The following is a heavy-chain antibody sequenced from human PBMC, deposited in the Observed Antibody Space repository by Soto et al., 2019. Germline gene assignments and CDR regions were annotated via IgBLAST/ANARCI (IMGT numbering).Heavy chain of an antibody. CDR2: IYYSGST. Sequence: SETLSLTCTVSGGSISSGGYYWSWIRQHPGKGLEWIGYIYYSGSTYYNPSLKSRVTISVDTSKNQFSLKLSSVTAADTAVYYCARDEPVTGIDPWGREPWSPSPQ. CDR1: GGSISSGGYY. V-gene: IGHV4-31*03. D-gene: IGHD4-17*01. CDR3: ARDEPVTGIDP. J-gene: IGHJ5*02.